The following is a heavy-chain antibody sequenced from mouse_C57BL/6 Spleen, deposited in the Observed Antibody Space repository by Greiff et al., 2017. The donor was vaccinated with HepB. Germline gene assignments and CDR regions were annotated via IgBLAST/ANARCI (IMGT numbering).Heavy chain of an antibody. V-gene: IGHV1-82*01. D-gene: IGHD1-1*01. CDR3: ERGPPYYGSSEGYFDY. CDR1: GYSFSSSW. J-gene: IGHJ2*01. CDR2: IYPGDGDT. Sequence: QVQLQQSGPELVKPGASVKISCKASGYSFSSSWLNWVKQRPGKGLEWIGRIYPGDGDTNYNGKFKGKATLTADKSSRTDYMQVSSLTSEDSAVYVSERGPPYYGSSEGYFDYWGQGTTRTVSS.